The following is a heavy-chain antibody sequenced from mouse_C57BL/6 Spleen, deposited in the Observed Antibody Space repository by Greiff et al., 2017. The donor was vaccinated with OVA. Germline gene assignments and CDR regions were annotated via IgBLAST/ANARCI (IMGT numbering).Heavy chain of an antibody. CDR1: GYTFTSYW. D-gene: IGHD1-1*01. CDR3: ARDPFIHYYGRSEDY. CDR2: IYPGSGST. V-gene: IGHV1-55*01. J-gene: IGHJ4*01. Sequence: QVQLQQPGAELVKPGASVKMSCKASGYTFTSYWITWVKQRPGQGLEWIGDIYPGSGSTNYNEKFKSKATLTVDTSSSTAYMQLSSLTSEDSAVYDCARDPFIHYYGRSEDYWGQGTSVTVSS.